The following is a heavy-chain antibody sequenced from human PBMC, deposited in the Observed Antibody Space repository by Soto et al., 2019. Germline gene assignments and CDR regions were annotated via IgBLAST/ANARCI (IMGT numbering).Heavy chain of an antibody. J-gene: IGHJ3*02. CDR3: ASEGGLVVDNSRAFGI. V-gene: IGHV4-30-2*01. CDR2: IYHSAST. CDR1: GSSISSGGYS. Sequence: SETQSLTCAVSGSSISSGGYSWSRIRQPPGKGLEWIGFIYHSASTYYNPSLKISVTISVDRSTNHISLRMRCVTAADTAVCYCASEGGLVVDNSRAFGIWGQGTMVTVSS. D-gene: IGHD2-8*02.